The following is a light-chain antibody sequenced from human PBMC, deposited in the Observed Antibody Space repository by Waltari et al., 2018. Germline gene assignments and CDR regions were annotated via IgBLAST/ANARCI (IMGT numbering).Light chain of an antibody. CDR1: SGHSSYA. Sequence: TQSPSASASLGASVKLTCTLSSGHSSYAIAWHQQQPEKGPQYLMKLNSDGSHSKGDGIPDRFSGSSSGAERYLTISSLQSEDEADYYCQTWGTGIWVFGGGTKLTVL. CDR3: QTWGTGIWV. CDR2: LNSDGSH. J-gene: IGLJ3*02. V-gene: IGLV4-69*01.